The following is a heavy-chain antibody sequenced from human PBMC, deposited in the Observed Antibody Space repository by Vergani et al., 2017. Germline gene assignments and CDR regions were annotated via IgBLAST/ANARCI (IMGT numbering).Heavy chain of an antibody. V-gene: IGHV3-30*18. D-gene: IGHD4-11*01. CDR2: ISYDGSNK. CDR1: GFTFSSYG. J-gene: IGHJ6*02. CDR3: AKHPSSPTVTSDYYYYYGMDV. Sequence: QVQLVESGGGVVQPGRSLRLSCAASGFTFSSYGMHWVRQAPGKGLEWVAVISYDGSNKYYADSVKGRFTISRDNSKNTLYLQMNSLRAEDTAVYYCAKHPSSPTVTSDYYYYYGMDVWGQGTTVTVSS.